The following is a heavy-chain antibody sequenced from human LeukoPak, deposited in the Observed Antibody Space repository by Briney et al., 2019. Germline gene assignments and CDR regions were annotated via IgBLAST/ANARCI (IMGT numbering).Heavy chain of an antibody. CDR3: ARLAASDPSDY. D-gene: IGHD3-10*01. CDR1: GFTFSYYA. V-gene: IGHV3-23*01. Sequence: PGGSLRLSCAASGFTFSYYALIWVRQAPGKGLEWVSTITGSGGGTLYADSVKGRFTISRDNSKNTLYLRMNSLRAEDTAVYYCARLAASDPSDYWGQGTLVTVSS. CDR2: ITGSGGGT. J-gene: IGHJ4*02.